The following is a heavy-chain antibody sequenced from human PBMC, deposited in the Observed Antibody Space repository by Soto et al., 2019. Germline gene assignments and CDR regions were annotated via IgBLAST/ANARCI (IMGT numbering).Heavy chain of an antibody. Sequence: SVKVSCKASGGTFSSYAISWVRQAPGQGLEWMGGIIPIFGTANYAQKFRGRVTITADKSTSTAYMELSSLRSEDTAVYYCARSMGYCSGGSCYGDNWFDPWGQGTLVTVSS. CDR2: IIPIFGTA. D-gene: IGHD2-15*01. V-gene: IGHV1-69*06. CDR3: ARSMGYCSGGSCYGDNWFDP. J-gene: IGHJ5*02. CDR1: GGTFSSYA.